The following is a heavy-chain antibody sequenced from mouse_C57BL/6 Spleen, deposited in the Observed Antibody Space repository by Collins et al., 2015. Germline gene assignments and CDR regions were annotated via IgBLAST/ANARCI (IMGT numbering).Heavy chain of an antibody. CDR2: ISYSGST. CDR1: GYSITSDYA. V-gene: IGHV3-2*02. CDR3: ARWGYGSSYEAWFAY. J-gene: IGHJ3*01. Sequence: DVQLQESGPGLVKPSQSLSLTCTVTGYSITSDYAWNWIRQFPGNKLEWMGYISYSGSTSYNPSLKSRISITRDTPKNQFFLQLNSVTTEDTATYYCARWGYGSSYEAWFAYWGQGTLVTVSA. D-gene: IGHD1-1*01.